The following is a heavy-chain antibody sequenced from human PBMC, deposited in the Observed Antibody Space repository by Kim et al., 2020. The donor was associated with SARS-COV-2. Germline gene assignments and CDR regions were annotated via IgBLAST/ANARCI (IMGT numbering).Heavy chain of an antibody. CDR2: IDYSGSS. J-gene: IGHJ4*02. Sequence: SETLSLTCTVSGASFVSSSFNWGWIRQSPGKGLEWIGNIDYSGSSYYNPSLRSRVTISVDTSKKQFSLKLSSVTDADTAVYYCARSYGGSFDYWGQGTLVTVSS. CDR3: ARSYGGSFDY. D-gene: IGHD2-15*01. CDR1: GASFVSSSFN. V-gene: IGHV4-39*01.